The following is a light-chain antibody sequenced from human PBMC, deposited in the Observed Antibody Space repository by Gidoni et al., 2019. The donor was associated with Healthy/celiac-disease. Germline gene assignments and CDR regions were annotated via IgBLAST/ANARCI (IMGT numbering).Light chain of an antibody. CDR2: EVS. J-gene: IGLJ3*02. CDR3: SSYTSSSTLV. V-gene: IGLV2-14*01. CDR1: SSDVGGYNY. Sequence: QSALTQPASVSVSPGQSCTISCPGTSSDVGGYNYFSWYQQSPGKAPKLMLYEVSNRPSGVSNRFSGSKSGNTDSLTISGLQAEDEADYYCSSYTSSSTLVFGGGTKLTVL.